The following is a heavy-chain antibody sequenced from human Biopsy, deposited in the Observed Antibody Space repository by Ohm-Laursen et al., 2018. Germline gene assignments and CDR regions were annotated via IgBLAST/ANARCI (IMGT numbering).Heavy chain of an antibody. CDR3: ARDDGFYARTSGMDV. CDR2: INSDASYI. CDR1: TFTFSSDS. Sequence: SLRLSCAASTFTFSSDSVNWVRQAPGKGLEWVSYINSDASYIYYGVSVRGRFTISRDNAKNSVYLQMNSLRVEDTAVNYCARDDGFYARTSGMDVWGQGTTVTVSS. V-gene: IGHV3-21*01. D-gene: IGHD2-8*01. J-gene: IGHJ6*02.